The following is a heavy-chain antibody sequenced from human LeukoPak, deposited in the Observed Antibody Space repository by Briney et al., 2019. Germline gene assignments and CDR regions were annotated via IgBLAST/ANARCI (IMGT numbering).Heavy chain of an antibody. CDR3: AKDKNLFELPYYFDY. CDR1: GFTFSSYG. J-gene: IGHJ4*02. D-gene: IGHD2-15*01. CDR2: IRYDGSNK. V-gene: IGHV3-30*02. Sequence: GGSLRLSCAASGFTFSSYGMHWVRQAPGKGLEWVAFIRYDGSNKYYADSVKGRFTISRDNSKNTLYLQMNSLRAEDTAVYYCAKDKNLFELPYYFDYWGQGTLVTVSS.